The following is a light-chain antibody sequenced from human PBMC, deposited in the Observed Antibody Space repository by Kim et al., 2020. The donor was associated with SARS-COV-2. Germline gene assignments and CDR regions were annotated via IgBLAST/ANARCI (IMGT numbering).Light chain of an antibody. V-gene: IGLV2-14*03. Sequence: QYIPMSCTGTSVDVVGYNYVSWYQQHPGKAPKLMIYDVSNRPSGVSNRFSGSKSGNTASLTISGLQAEDEADYYCSSYTSSSTPYVFGTGTKVTVL. CDR1: SVDVVGYNY. J-gene: IGLJ1*01. CDR2: DVS. CDR3: SSYTSSSTPYV.